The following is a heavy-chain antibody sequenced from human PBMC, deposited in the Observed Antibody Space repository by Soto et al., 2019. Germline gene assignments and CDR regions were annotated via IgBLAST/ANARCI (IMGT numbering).Heavy chain of an antibody. V-gene: IGHV4-39*01. J-gene: IGHJ4*02. Sequence: LSLTCTVSGGSISSSSYYWGWIRQPPGKGLEWIGSIYYSGSTYYNPSLKSRVTISVDTSKNQFSLKLSSVTAADTAVYYCASGAARGDSFDYWGPRTLVTVPS. D-gene: IGHD3-10*01. CDR3: ASGAARGDSFDY. CDR2: IYYSGST. CDR1: GGSISSSSYY.